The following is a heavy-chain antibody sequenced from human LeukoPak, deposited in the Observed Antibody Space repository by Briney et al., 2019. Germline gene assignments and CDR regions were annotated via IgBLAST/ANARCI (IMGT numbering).Heavy chain of an antibody. CDR1: GFTFSSYE. J-gene: IGHJ6*04. V-gene: IGHV3-48*03. Sequence: GGSLRLSCAASGFTFSSYEMNWGRQAPGKGLEWVSYISSSGSTIYYADSVKGRFTISRDNAKNSLYLQMNSLRAEDTAVYYCAELGITMIGGVWGKGTTVTISS. D-gene: IGHD3-10*02. CDR3: AELGITMIGGV. CDR2: ISSSGSTI.